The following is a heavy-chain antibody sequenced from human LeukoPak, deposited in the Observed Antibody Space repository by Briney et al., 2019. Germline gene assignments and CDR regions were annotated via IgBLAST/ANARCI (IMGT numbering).Heavy chain of an antibody. CDR3: ARGKSRVSHIDY. CDR1: GYPMSSGYY. Sequence: SETLSLTCTVSGYPMSSGYYWGWIRQPPGKGLEWIGSIYHSGSTYYNPSLKSRVTISVDASKNQFSLKLRSVTAADTAVYYCARGKSRVSHIDYWGQGTLVTVSS. CDR2: IYHSGST. J-gene: IGHJ4*02. V-gene: IGHV4-38-2*02.